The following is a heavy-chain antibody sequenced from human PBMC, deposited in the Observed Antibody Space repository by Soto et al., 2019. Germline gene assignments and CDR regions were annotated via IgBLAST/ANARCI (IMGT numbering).Heavy chain of an antibody. D-gene: IGHD2-21*01. CDR1: GFTFSSYG. J-gene: IGHJ4*02. CDR2: IWYDGSNK. Sequence: GGSLRLSCAASGFTFSSYGMHWVRQAPGKGLEWVAVIWYDGSNKYYADSVKGRFTISRDNSKNKQYLQMNSLRAEDTAVYYCAREAMVAIREDYYFDYWGQGTLVTVSS. CDR3: AREAMVAIREDYYFDY. V-gene: IGHV3-33*01.